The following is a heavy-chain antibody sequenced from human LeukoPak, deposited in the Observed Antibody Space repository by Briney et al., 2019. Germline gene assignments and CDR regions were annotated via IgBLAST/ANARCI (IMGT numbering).Heavy chain of an antibody. V-gene: IGHV1-2*06. Sequence: ASVKVSCKASGYTFTGYYMHWVRQAPGQGLEWMGRINPNSGGTNYAQKFQGRVTMTRDTSISTAYMELSRLRSDDTAVYYCARGHYDSSGYYPYNWFDPWGQGTLVTVSS. CDR2: INPNSGGT. D-gene: IGHD3-22*01. CDR3: ARGHYDSSGYYPYNWFDP. J-gene: IGHJ5*02. CDR1: GYTFTGYY.